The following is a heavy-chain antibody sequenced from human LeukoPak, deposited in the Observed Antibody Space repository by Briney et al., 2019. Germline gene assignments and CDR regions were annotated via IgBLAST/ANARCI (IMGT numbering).Heavy chain of an antibody. V-gene: IGHV4-39*01. Sequence: SETLSLTCTVSGGAISSSTYYCGGIRHSPGKGMEWIGNFYSSGSTYYNPSLKSRVTISVDTSKNQFSLNLTSVTAADTAVYYCVRQFDYCGQGTLVTVSS. CDR1: GGAISSSTYY. CDR3: VRQFDY. J-gene: IGHJ4*02. CDR2: FYSSGST.